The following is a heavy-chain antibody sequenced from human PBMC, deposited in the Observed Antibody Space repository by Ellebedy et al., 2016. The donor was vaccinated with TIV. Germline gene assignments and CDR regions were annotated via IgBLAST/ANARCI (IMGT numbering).Heavy chain of an antibody. CDR3: ARGRGYNLESHFDN. CDR1: GGIFRRNA. V-gene: IGHV1-69*13. D-gene: IGHD5-24*01. J-gene: IGHJ4*02. Sequence: ASVKVSCXASGGIFRRNAMSWVRQAPGQGLEWMGGIIAIFGTTNYAQKFQGRVTITADESTSTVYMELSSLRSEDTAVYYCARGRGYNLESHFDNWGQGTVVIVSS. CDR2: IIAIFGTT.